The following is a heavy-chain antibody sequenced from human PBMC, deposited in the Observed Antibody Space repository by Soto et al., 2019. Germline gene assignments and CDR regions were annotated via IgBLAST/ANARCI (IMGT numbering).Heavy chain of an antibody. V-gene: IGHV3-30*18. CDR3: AKGEPGWLFSGIDV. CDR2: ISYDGSNK. J-gene: IGHJ6*02. CDR1: GFTFSSYG. D-gene: IGHD3-9*01. Sequence: GGSLRLSCAASGFTFSSYGMHWVRQAPGKGLEWVAVISYDGSNKYHADSVKGRFTISRDNSKNTLYLQMNSLRAEDTAVYYCAKGEPGWLFSGIDVWGRGTTVAVSS.